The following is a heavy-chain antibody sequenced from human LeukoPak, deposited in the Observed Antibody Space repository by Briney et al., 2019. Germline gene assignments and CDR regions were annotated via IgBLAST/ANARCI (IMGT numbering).Heavy chain of an antibody. CDR3: ARGRSYYSAFDI. J-gene: IGHJ3*02. CDR1: GGSFSGYY. D-gene: IGHD1-26*01. Sequence: SETLSLTCAVYGGSFSGYYWSWIRQPPGKGLEWIGEINHSGSTNYNPSLKSRVTISVDTSKNQFSLKLSPVTAADTAVYYCARGRSYYSAFDIWGQGTMVTVSS. CDR2: INHSGST. V-gene: IGHV4-34*01.